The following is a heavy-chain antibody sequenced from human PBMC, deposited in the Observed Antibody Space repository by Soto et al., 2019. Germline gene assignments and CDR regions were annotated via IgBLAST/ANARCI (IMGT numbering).Heavy chain of an antibody. D-gene: IGHD1-26*01. Sequence: GSLRLSCVGSGFTFSSYAMSWVRQAPGKGLELVSAISGSGSNTYHADSVKGRFTISRDNSKNTLSLQMNSLRAEDTAVYYCAKKKLHEYSGYPVDYWGQGTLVTVSS. J-gene: IGHJ4*02. CDR1: GFTFSSYA. V-gene: IGHV3-23*01. CDR2: ISGSGSNT. CDR3: AKKKLHEYSGYPVDY.